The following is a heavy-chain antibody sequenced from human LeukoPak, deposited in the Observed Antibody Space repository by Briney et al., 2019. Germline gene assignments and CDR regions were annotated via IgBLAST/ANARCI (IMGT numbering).Heavy chain of an antibody. V-gene: IGHV3-23*01. J-gene: IGHJ3*02. CDR3: AKSRSVEDGFDI. CDR2: VRGNGYDT. D-gene: IGHD6-19*01. CDR1: GFSFGGYA. Sequence: GGSLRLSCAASGFSFGGYAMSWVRQAPGKGLEWVSAVRGNGYDTYYANSVKGRFTISRDSSKNTLYLQMNGLRADDTAVYHCAKSRSVEDGFDIWGHGTMVTVSS.